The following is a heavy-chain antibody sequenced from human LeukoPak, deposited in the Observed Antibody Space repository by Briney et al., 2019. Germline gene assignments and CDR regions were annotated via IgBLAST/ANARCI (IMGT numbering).Heavy chain of an antibody. J-gene: IGHJ4*02. V-gene: IGHV4-39*01. CDR3: ATLFIRCDSSGVGYFDL. CDR2: FFYSGPT. Sequence: SETLSLTCTVSGGSVSGSSYYWGWIRQAPGKGLQWIGSFFYSGPTYYNPSLKSRVTISVDTSKNQFSLKLTSVTAADTAVYYCATLFIRCDSSGVGYFDLWGKGNLVTVSS. D-gene: IGHD3-22*01. CDR1: GGSVSGSSYY.